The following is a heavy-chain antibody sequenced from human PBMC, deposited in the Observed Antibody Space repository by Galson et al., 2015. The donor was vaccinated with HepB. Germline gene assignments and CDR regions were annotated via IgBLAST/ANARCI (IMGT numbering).Heavy chain of an antibody. J-gene: IGHJ4*02. Sequence: SVKVSCKASGYTFTSYAMNWVRQAPGQGLEWMGWINTNTGNPTYAQGFTGRFVFSLDTSVSTAYLQISSLKAEDTAVYYCARGPYSSGWYCYFDYWGQGTLVTVSS. CDR3: ARGPYSSGWYCYFDY. V-gene: IGHV7-4-1*02. CDR1: GYTFTSYA. CDR2: INTNTGNP. D-gene: IGHD6-19*01.